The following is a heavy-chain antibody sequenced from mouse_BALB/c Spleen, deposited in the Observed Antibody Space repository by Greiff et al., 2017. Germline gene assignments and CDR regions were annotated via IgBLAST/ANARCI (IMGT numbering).Heavy chain of an antibody. CDR3: ARPQGGTSAMDY. D-gene: IGHD3-2*02. CDR1: GYTFTSYW. V-gene: IGHV1-7*01. Sequence: QVQLQQSGAELAKPGASVKMSCKASGYTFTSYWMHWVKQRPGQGLEWIGYINPSTGYTEYNQKFKDKATLTADKSSSTAYMQLSSLTSEDSAVYYCARPQGGTSAMDYWGQGTSVTVSS. J-gene: IGHJ4*01. CDR2: INPSTGYT.